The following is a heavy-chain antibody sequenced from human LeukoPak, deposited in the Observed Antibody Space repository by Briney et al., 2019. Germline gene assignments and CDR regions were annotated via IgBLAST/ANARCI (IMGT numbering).Heavy chain of an antibody. CDR1: GFTFTTYW. J-gene: IGHJ4*02. D-gene: IGHD1-1*01. CDR2: IKQDGREK. Sequence: GGSLRLSCAVSGFTFTTYWMSWVRQAPGKGLEWVANIKQDGREKYYLDSVKGRFTISRDNAKNSLYLQMNSLRVEDTAVYYCARDSDDSYDKIDFWGQGTLVTVSS. CDR3: ARDSDDSYDKIDF. V-gene: IGHV3-7*01.